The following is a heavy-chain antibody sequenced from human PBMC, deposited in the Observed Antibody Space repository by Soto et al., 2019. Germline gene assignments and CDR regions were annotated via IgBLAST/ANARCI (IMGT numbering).Heavy chain of an antibody. CDR1: GFSLRSSGEG. CDR3: ARSGQYYDIPTGFSPPLWDS. D-gene: IGHD3-9*01. CDR2: IYWDDDK. V-gene: IGHV2-5*02. Sequence: QITLKESGPTLVKPTQTLPLTCIFSGFSLRSSGEGVGWMRQPPGKALEWLGVIYWDDDKRYSPALKCRLTLTKDTSKNQVVLTMTNMDPVDTATYYCARSGQYYDIPTGFSPPLWDSWGHGTLVTVSS. J-gene: IGHJ5*01.